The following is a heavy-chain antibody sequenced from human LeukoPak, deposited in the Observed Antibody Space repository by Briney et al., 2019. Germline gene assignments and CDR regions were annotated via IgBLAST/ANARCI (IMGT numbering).Heavy chain of an antibody. CDR3: AKGVVAATNAAYYGMDV. D-gene: IGHD2-15*01. Sequence: QSGGSLRLSCAASGFTFSNYGMHWVRQAPGKGLEWVAVISYDESDRYYADSVKGRFTISRDNSKNTLYLQMNSLRPEDTAMYYCAKGVVAATNAAYYGMDVWGRGTTVTVSS. CDR2: ISYDESDR. CDR1: GFTFSNYG. V-gene: IGHV3-30*18. J-gene: IGHJ6*02.